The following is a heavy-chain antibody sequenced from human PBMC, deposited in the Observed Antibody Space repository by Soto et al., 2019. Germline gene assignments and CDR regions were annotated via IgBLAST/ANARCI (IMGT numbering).Heavy chain of an antibody. CDR3: ARACSGYYYIFDY. Sequence: ESLRLSCAASGFTFSSYWMHWVRQAPGKGLVWVSRINSDGSSTSYADSVKGRFTISRDNAKNTLYLQMNSLRAEDTAVYYCARACSGYYYIFDYWGQGTLVTVSS. CDR1: GFTFSSYW. CDR2: INSDGSST. V-gene: IGHV3-74*01. J-gene: IGHJ4*02. D-gene: IGHD3-22*01.